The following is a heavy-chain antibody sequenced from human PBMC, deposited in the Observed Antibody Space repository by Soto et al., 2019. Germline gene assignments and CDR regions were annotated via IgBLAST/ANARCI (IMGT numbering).Heavy chain of an antibody. V-gene: IGHV3-48*03. Sequence: GGSLRLSCAASGFTFSTYEFNWVRQAPGRGLEWISYISVSGNIIKYAESVKGRFTISRDNADNSLHLHMSNLRVDDTALYFCVRDTMRASAAASLDYWGQRTQVTVCS. J-gene: IGHJ4*02. CDR2: ISVSGNII. CDR3: VRDTMRASAAASLDY. CDR1: GFTFSTYE. D-gene: IGHD2-2*01.